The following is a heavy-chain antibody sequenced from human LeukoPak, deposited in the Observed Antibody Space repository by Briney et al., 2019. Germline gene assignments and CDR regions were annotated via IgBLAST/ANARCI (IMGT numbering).Heavy chain of an antibody. D-gene: IGHD5-18*01. CDR2: IHPDGKNT. V-gene: IGHV3-74*01. CDR1: GFTFSNYW. Sequence: GGSLRLSCAASGFTFSNYWMDWVRQAPGKGQVWVSRIHPDGKNTAYADSVKGRFTISRDNARNTLFLQMNSLRTEDAAVYYCATYVDTVRYDAFDVWGQGTMVTVSS. J-gene: IGHJ3*01. CDR3: ATYVDTVRYDAFDV.